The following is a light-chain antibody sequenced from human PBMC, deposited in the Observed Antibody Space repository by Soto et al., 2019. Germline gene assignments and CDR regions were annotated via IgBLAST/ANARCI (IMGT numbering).Light chain of an antibody. J-gene: IGKJ5*01. V-gene: IGKV3-15*01. CDR1: QSVSGN. CDR3: QQYNNWPPIN. CDR2: GAS. Sequence: EIVMTQSPSTLSVSPGERATLSCRASQSVSGNLAWYQQKPGQAPRLLIYGASTRATGIPARFSGSGSGTEFTLTISSLQSEDFAVYSCQQYNNWPPINFGKGTRLEIK.